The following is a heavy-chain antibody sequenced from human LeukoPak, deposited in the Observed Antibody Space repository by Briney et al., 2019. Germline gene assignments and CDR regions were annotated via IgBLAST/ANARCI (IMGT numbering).Heavy chain of an antibody. CDR2: INPNSGGT. D-gene: IGHD2-2*03. J-gene: IGHJ4*02. Sequence: GASVKVSCKASGYTFTGYYMHWVRQAPGQGLEWMGWINPNSGGTNYAQKFQGRVTMTRDTSISTAYMELSRLRSDDTAVYYCARPTGYCSSTSCSFDYWGQGTLVTVSS. CDR1: GYTFTGYY. CDR3: ARPTGYCSSTSCSFDY. V-gene: IGHV1-2*02.